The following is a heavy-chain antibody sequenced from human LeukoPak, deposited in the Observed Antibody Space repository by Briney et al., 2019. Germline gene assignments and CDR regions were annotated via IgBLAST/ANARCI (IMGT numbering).Heavy chain of an antibody. J-gene: IGHJ6*03. D-gene: IGHD2-15*01. Sequence: GGSLSLSCAASGFTFSSYAMSWVRQAPGKGLEWVSAISGSGVSTYYADSVKGRFTISRDNSKDTLYLQMNSLRAEDTAVFYCAKDRGGSYYCYYYMDVWGKGTTVTVSS. CDR3: AKDRGGSYYCYYYMDV. CDR2: ISGSGVST. V-gene: IGHV3-23*01. CDR1: GFTFSSYA.